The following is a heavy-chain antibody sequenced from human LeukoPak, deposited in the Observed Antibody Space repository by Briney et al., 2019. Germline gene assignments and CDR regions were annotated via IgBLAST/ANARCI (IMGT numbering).Heavy chain of an antibody. CDR1: GFTFSGYW. CDR3: ARDPPLAVPGPEFDY. Sequence: GGSLRLSCATSGFTFSGYWMHWVRQAPGKGLEWVSRINIDGATTNYADFVKGRFTISRDNAKNSLYLQMNSLRAEDTAVYYCARDPPLAVPGPEFDYWGQGTLVTVSS. D-gene: IGHD6-19*01. V-gene: IGHV3-74*01. J-gene: IGHJ4*02. CDR2: INIDGATT.